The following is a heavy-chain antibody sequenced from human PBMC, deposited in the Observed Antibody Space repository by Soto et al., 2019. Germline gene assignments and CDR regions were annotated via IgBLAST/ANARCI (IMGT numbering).Heavy chain of an antibody. CDR3: GSKEDYYDSSVSYDAFDI. D-gene: IGHD3-22*01. CDR2: INAANGDT. Sequence: ASLNVLFKAAGYTFTRYCIHWVRQAPGQRLGLMGWINAANGDTKYSPKFQGRVTITRDTSSSTAYMELSSLRSEDTAVYYCGSKEDYYDSSVSYDAFDIWGQGTMVNVSS. V-gene: IGHV1-3*01. J-gene: IGHJ3*02. CDR1: GYTFTRYC.